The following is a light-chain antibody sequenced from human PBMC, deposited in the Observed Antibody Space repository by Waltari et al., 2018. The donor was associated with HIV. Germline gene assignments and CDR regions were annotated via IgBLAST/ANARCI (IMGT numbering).Light chain of an antibody. CDR1: NSNIRAGDD. CDR3: QSYDKSLSGLWV. J-gene: IGLJ3*02. Sequence: SVLTQPPSVSGTPAQEISIPCTGNNSNIRAGDDVPLSRQSQGTAPNLVLYGDTIRPSGVPDRFSGSRSGNSVSLDITGLRAEDEGDYYCQSYDKSLSGLWVFGGGTKLTVL. CDR2: GDT. V-gene: IGLV1-40*01.